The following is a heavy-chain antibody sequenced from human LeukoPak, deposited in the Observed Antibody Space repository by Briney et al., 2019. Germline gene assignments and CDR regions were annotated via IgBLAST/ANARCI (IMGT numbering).Heavy chain of an antibody. CDR3: ARQYYYYYMDV. CDR1: GGSFSGYY. Sequence: PSETLSLTCAVYGGSFSGYYWSWIRQPPGKGLEWIGEINHSGSTNYNPSLKRRVTISVDTSKNQFSLKLSSVTAADTAVYYCARQYYYYYMDVWGKGTTVTVSS. V-gene: IGHV4-34*01. CDR2: INHSGST. J-gene: IGHJ6*03.